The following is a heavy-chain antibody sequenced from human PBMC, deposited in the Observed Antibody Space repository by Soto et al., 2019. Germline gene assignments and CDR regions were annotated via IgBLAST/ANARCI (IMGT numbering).Heavy chain of an antibody. J-gene: IGHJ3*02. CDR2: IYHSGST. Sequence: PSETLSLTCAVSGGSISSSNWWSWVRQPPGKGLEWIGEIYHSGSTNYNPSLKSRVTISVDKSKNQFSLKLSSVTAADTAVYYCARDCPSSGYYDDAFDIWGQGTMVTV. CDR3: ARDCPSSGYYDDAFDI. CDR1: GGSISSSNW. V-gene: IGHV4-4*02. D-gene: IGHD3-22*01.